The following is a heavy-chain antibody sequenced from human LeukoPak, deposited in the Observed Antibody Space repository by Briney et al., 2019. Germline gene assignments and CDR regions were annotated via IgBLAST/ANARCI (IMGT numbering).Heavy chain of an antibody. CDR1: GYTFTSYG. D-gene: IGHD2-8*01. V-gene: IGHV1-18*01. J-gene: IGHJ6*02. CDR3: ARGEWAVYYYYGMDV. CDR2: ISAYNGNT. Sequence: ASVKVSCKASGYTFTSYGISWVRQAPGQGLEWMGWISAYNGNTNYAQKLQGRVTMTTDTSTSTAYMELRSLRSDDTAVYYCARGEWAVYYYYGMDVWGQGTTVTVSS.